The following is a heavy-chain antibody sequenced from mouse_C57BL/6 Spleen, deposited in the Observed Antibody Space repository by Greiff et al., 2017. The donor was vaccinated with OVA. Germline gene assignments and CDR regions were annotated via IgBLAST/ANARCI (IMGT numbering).Heavy chain of an antibody. V-gene: IGHV5-9-1*02. J-gene: IGHJ2*01. D-gene: IGHD2-4*01. CDR2: ISSGGDYL. CDR1: GFTFSSYA. Sequence: DVMLVESGEGLVKPGGSLKLSCAASGFTFSSYAMSWVRQTPEKRLEWVAYISSGGDYLYYADTVKGRFTISRDNARNTLYLQMSSLKSEDTAMYYCTRGRNDYDYFDYWGQGTTLTVSS. CDR3: TRGRNDYDYFDY.